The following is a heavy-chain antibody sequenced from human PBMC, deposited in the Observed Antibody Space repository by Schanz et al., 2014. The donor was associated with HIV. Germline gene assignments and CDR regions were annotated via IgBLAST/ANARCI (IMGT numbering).Heavy chain of an antibody. Sequence: EVQLLESGGGLVQPGGSLRLSCAASGFAFSNYAMSWVRQAPGKGLEWVSTISAGVGTASYADSVKGRFTISRDNAKNSLYLHMNSLRAEDTAVYFCAVLWIQPPFDYWGQGTLVTVSS. J-gene: IGHJ4*02. D-gene: IGHD5-18*01. V-gene: IGHV3-23*01. CDR3: AVLWIQPPFDY. CDR1: GFAFSNYA. CDR2: ISAGVGTA.